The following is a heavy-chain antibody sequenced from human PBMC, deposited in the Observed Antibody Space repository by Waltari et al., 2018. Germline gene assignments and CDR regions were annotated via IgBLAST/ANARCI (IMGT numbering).Heavy chain of an antibody. CDR1: GGTFSSYA. D-gene: IGHD3-10*01. V-gene: IGHV1-69*05. Sequence: QVQLVQSGAEVKKPGSSVKVSCKASGGTFSSYAISWVRQAPAQGLEWMGGIIPIFGTANYAQKFQGRVTITTDVSTSTAYMELSSLRSEDTAVYYCARDRDGSGSYLMDYWGQGTLVTVSS. J-gene: IGHJ4*02. CDR3: ARDRDGSGSYLMDY. CDR2: IIPIFGTA.